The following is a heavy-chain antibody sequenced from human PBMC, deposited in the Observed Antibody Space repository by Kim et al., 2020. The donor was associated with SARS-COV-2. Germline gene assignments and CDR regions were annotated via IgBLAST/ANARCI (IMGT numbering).Heavy chain of an antibody. J-gene: IGHJ6*02. CDR3: ARGDLLGGYYYYYGMDV. D-gene: IGHD3-10*01. V-gene: IGHV7-4-1*02. CDR2: INTNTGNP. CDR1: GYTFTSYA. Sequence: ASVKVSCKASGYTFTSYAMNWVRQAPGQGLEWMGWINTNTGNPTYAQGFTGRFVFSLDTSVSTAYLQISSLKAEDTAVYYCARGDLLGGYYYYYGMDVWGQGTTVTVSS.